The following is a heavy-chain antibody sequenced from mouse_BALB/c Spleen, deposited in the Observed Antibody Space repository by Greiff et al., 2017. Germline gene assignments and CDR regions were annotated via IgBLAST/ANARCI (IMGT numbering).Heavy chain of an antibody. CDR1: GFNFSSYT. V-gene: IGHV5-12-2*01. CDR3: PIHPYSSAMHS. CDR2: ISNGGGST. J-gene: IGHJ4*01. Sequence: EVKVIESGGGLVQPGGSLKFSCAASGFNFSSYTMSWVSQMPEKRLEWVGYISNGGGSTNYPETVKGRFTISRDNAKNTLYLQLSSLKSEDTAMYYFPIHPYSSAMHSGGQGTSVTV.